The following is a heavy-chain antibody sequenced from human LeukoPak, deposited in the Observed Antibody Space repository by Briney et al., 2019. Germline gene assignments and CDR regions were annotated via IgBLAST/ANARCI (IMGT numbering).Heavy chain of an antibody. V-gene: IGHV3-7*01. Sequence: GGSLRLSCAASGFTHSNYWMTWVRQAPGKGLEWVANIKPDGSEKYYVDSVRGRFTISRDNSKNTLYLEMNSLRAEDTAVYYCAKDIGSYYDYWGQGILVTVSS. CDR3: AKDIGSYYDY. J-gene: IGHJ4*02. CDR1: GFTHSNYW. D-gene: IGHD3-10*01. CDR2: IKPDGSEK.